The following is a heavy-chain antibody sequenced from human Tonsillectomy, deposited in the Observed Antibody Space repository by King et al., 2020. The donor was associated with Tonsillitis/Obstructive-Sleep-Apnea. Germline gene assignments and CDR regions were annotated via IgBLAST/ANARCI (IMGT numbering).Heavy chain of an antibody. CDR1: GFSLTTSGVG. V-gene: IGHV2-5*02. D-gene: IGHD3-3*01. CDR2: IYWDDDK. CDR3: VHFSKSGYYTVDY. Sequence: TLKESGPTLVKPTQTLTLTCAFSGFSLTTSGVGVGWIRQPPEKALECLALIYWDDDKRYSPSLSSRLIITKDTSKNQVVLTMTNMDPVDTATYYCVHFSKSGYYTVDYWGQGTRVTVSS. J-gene: IGHJ4*02.